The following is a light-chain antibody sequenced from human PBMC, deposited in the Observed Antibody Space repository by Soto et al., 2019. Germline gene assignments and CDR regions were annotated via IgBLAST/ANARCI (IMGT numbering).Light chain of an antibody. Sequence: QSALTQPASVSGSPGQSITISCTGTSSDVGGYNYVSWYQQHPGKATKLMIYDVSNRPSGVSNRFSGSKSGNTASLTISGLQAGDEADYYCSSYTSSSTPLYVFGTGTKVTVL. J-gene: IGLJ1*01. CDR3: SSYTSSSTPLYV. V-gene: IGLV2-14*01. CDR1: SSDVGGYNY. CDR2: DVS.